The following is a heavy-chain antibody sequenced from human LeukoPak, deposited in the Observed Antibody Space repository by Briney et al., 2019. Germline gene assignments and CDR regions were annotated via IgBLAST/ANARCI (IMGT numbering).Heavy chain of an antibody. J-gene: IGHJ3*02. D-gene: IGHD4-17*01. CDR1: GYTLTELS. CDR2: FDPEDGET. V-gene: IGHV1-24*01. Sequence: ASVKVSCKVSGYTLTELSMHWVRQAPGKGLEWMGGFDPEDGETIYAQKFQGRVTMTEDTSTDTAYMELSSLRSEDTAVYYCATVGTVTTIAAFDIWGQGTMVTVSS. CDR3: ATVGTVTTIAAFDI.